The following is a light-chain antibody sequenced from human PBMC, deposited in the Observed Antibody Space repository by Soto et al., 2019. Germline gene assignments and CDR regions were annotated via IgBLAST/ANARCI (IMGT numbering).Light chain of an antibody. Sequence: DIQMTQSPSTLSTSVGDRVTFTCRASQSISSWLAWYQQKPGKAPNLLIYRASNLGSGVQPRFSGSGSGTEFTLAITSLQPDDCATSYCQQYNTSPLTFGGGTRVE. CDR1: QSISSW. CDR2: RAS. V-gene: IGKV1-5*03. J-gene: IGKJ4*01. CDR3: QQYNTSPLT.